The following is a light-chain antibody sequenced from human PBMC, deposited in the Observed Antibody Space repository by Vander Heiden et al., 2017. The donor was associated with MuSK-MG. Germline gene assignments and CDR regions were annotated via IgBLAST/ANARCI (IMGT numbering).Light chain of an antibody. J-gene: IGLJ2*01. CDR2: QDG. Sequence: SYDLTQPPSVSVSPRQTANITCSGDKLGDKYASWYQQKPGQSPLLIIYQDGKRPSGIPERFSGSNSGNTATLTITGTQAMDEADYYCQAWDTTTDVVFGGGTKLTVL. CDR1: KLGDKY. CDR3: QAWDTTTDVV. V-gene: IGLV3-1*01.